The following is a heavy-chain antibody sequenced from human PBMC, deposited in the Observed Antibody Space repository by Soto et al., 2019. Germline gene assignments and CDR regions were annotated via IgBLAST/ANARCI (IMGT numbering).Heavy chain of an antibody. CDR2: INPSGGST. J-gene: IGHJ6*02. CDR1: GYTFTSYY. Sequence: ASVKVSCKASGYTFTSYYMHWVRQAPGQGLEWMGIINPSGGSTSYAQKFQGRVTMTRDTSTGTVYMELSSLRSEDTAVYYCAREAGDYGGTYYSYGMDVWGQGTTVTVSS. D-gene: IGHD4-17*01. V-gene: IGHV1-46*01. CDR3: AREAGDYGGTYYSYGMDV.